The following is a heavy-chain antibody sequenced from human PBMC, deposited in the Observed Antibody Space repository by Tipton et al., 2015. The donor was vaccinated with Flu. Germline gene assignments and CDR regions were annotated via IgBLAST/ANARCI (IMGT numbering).Heavy chain of an antibody. CDR2: LSYSGST. Sequence: GLVKPSETLSLTCTVSGGSVNGYFWSWIRQPPGKGLEWIGGLSYSGSTYYNPSLRSRLIISVDTSKNQFSLELRSVTAADTAVYYCARSSSWGSPYSTGYFDLWGRGTLVTVSS. V-gene: IGHV4-59*05. J-gene: IGHJ2*01. CDR3: ARSSSWGSPYSTGYFDL. CDR1: GGSVNGYF. D-gene: IGHD2-15*01.